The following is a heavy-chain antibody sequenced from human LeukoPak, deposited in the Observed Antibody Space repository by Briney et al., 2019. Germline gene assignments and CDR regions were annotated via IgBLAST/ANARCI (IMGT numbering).Heavy chain of an antibody. CDR2: IASSGST. D-gene: IGHD2-21*02. CDR3: ARDGISYSWCGVCYVLDS. CDR1: GDSMSSDPYY. J-gene: IGHJ4*02. V-gene: IGHV4-61*02. Sequence: PSQTLSLTCTVSGDSMSSDPYYWPWVRQPAGGGLEWIGRIASSGSTDYNASFKSRVFMSVDTSKNQFSLKLTSVTAADTAVYYCARDGISYSWCGVCYVLDSWGQGTPVTVSS.